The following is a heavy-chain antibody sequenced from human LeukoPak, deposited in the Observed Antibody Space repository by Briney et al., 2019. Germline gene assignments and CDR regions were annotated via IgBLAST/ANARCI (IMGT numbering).Heavy chain of an antibody. V-gene: IGHV1-58*01. Sequence: VALEKVSCKASGFTFTSSAVQWMRQARGQRLEWIGWIVVGSGNTNYAQKFQERVTITRDMSTSTAYMELSSLRSEDTAVYYCAAGTGLYFDYWGQGTLVTVSS. CDR1: GFTFTSSA. CDR2: IVVGSGNT. CDR3: AAGTGLYFDY. J-gene: IGHJ4*02. D-gene: IGHD7-27*01.